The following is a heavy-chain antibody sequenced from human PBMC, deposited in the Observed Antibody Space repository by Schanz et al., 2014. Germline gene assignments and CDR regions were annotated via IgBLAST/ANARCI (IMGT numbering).Heavy chain of an antibody. CDR3: ARDGEAAAGCDY. CDR2: INPSGGST. Sequence: QVQLVQSGAEVKKPGASVKVSCKASGYTFTSFYMHWVRQAPGQGLEWMGIINPSGGSTSYAQKFQGRVTMTRDTSTSTVYMELSSLRSEDTAVYYCARDGEAAAGCDYWRHGTLVTVSS. V-gene: IGHV1-46*03. J-gene: IGHJ4*01. CDR1: GYTFTSFY. D-gene: IGHD6-13*01.